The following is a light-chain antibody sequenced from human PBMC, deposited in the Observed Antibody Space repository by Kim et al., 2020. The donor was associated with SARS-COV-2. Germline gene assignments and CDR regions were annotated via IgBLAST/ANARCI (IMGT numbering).Light chain of an antibody. CDR1: SSNIGSNY. V-gene: IGLV1-47*01. Sequence: GQRVTISCSGSSSNIGSNYVYWYQQLPGTAPKLLIHRNNQRPSGVPDRFSGSKSGTSASLAISGLRSEDEADYYCTTWDDSLSGPVFGGGTKLTVL. CDR2: RNN. J-gene: IGLJ3*02. CDR3: TTWDDSLSGPV.